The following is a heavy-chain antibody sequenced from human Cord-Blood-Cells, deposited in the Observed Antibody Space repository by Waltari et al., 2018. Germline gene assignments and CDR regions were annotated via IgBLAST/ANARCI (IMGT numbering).Heavy chain of an antibody. V-gene: IGHV4-34*01. D-gene: IGHD6-19*01. CDR2: INHSGST. CDR1: GGSFSVYY. CDR3: ARGGSVAGNHYYYGMDV. Sequence: QVQLQQRGAGLFKPSETLSPPCAVHGGSFSVYYGGWLRQPPGKGLEWIGEINHSGSTNYNPSLKSRVTISVDTSKNQVSLKLSSVTAADTAVYYCARGGSVAGNHYYYGMDVWGQGTTVTVSS. J-gene: IGHJ6*02.